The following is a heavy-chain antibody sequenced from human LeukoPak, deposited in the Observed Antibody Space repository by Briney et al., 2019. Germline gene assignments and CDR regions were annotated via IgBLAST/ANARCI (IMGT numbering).Heavy chain of an antibody. CDR1: GYTFTTHS. CDR3: ARDFGVVVVAAITYFDY. J-gene: IGHJ4*02. Sequence: ASVKVSCKASGYTFTTHSINWLRQAPGQGLEWMGWITTNTGNPTYAQGFTGRFVFSLDTSVSTAYLQISSLKAEDTAVYYCARDFGVVVVAAITYFDYWGQGTLVTVSS. V-gene: IGHV7-4-1*02. CDR2: ITTNTGNP. D-gene: IGHD2-15*01.